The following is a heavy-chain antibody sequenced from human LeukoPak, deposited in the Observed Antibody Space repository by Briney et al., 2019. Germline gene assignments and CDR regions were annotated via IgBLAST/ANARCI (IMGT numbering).Heavy chain of an antibody. CDR1: GVSFSTYA. J-gene: IGHJ4*02. V-gene: IGHV3-33*01. CDR2: IWSDASNQ. Sequence: GPSLRLSCASSGVSFSTYAMHWVRHAPGQGLDSVSMIWSDASNQYYADSVKGRFTISRDNAKNSLYLQMNSLRAEDTAVYYCARDSGDYYDSSGYRLFDYWGQGTLVTVSS. D-gene: IGHD3-22*01. CDR3: ARDSGDYYDSSGYRLFDY.